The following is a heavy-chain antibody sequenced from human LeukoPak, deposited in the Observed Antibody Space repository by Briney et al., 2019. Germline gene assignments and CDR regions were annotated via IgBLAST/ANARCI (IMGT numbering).Heavy chain of an antibody. CDR1: GGSISSGGYS. Sequence: SQTLSLTCAVSGGSISSGGYSWSWIRQPPGKGLEWIGYIYHSGSTYYNPSLKSRVTISVDRSKNQFSLKLSSVTAADTAVYYCASVLAYCGGDCPDDAFDIWGQGTMVTVSS. CDR3: ASVLAYCGGDCPDDAFDI. CDR2: IYHSGST. V-gene: IGHV4-30-2*01. D-gene: IGHD2-21*02. J-gene: IGHJ3*02.